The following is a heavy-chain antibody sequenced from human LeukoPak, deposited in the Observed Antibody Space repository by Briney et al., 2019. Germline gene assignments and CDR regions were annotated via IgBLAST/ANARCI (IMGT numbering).Heavy chain of an antibody. J-gene: IGHJ6*03. V-gene: IGHV1-46*01. Sequence: ASVKVSCKASGYTFTSYYMHWVRQAPGQGLEWMGIINPSGGSTSYAQKFQGRVTITRNTSISTAYMELSSLRSEDTAVYYCARGTYSSSWYGRYYYYYMDVWGKGTTVTVSS. D-gene: IGHD6-13*01. CDR1: GYTFTSYY. CDR2: INPSGGST. CDR3: ARGTYSSSWYGRYYYYYMDV.